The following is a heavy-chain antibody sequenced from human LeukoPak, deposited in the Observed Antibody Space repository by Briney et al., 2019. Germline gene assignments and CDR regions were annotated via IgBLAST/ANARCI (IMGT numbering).Heavy chain of an antibody. D-gene: IGHD3-22*01. J-gene: IGHJ4*02. CDR2: LHHSGST. V-gene: IGHV4-38-2*01. Sequence: SETLSLTCAVSGYSITSVYWWGWIRQTPGRGLEWIGILHHSGSTSYNPSLKSRVTISVDTSKNQFSLRLSSVTAADTAVYYCARVGGNDSTGHYSVDYWGQGTLVTVSS. CDR1: GYSITSVYW. CDR3: ARVGGNDSTGHYSVDY.